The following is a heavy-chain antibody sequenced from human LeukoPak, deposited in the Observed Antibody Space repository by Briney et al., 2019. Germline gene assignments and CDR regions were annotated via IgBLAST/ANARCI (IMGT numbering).Heavy chain of an antibody. CDR2: INAGNGNT. J-gene: IGHJ4*02. CDR1: GYTFTSYA. CDR3: ARDAWSQTPLVQ. Sequence: GASVKVSCKASGYTFTSYAIHWVRQAPGQRLEWMGWINAGNGNTKYSQKFQGRVTITRDTSASTAYMELSSLRSEDTAVYYCARDAWSQTPLVQWGQGTLVTVSS. V-gene: IGHV1-3*01. D-gene: IGHD3-16*01.